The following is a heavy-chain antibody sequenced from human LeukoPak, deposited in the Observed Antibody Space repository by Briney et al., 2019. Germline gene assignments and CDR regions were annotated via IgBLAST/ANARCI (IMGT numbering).Heavy chain of an antibody. D-gene: IGHD6-13*01. Sequence: GGSLRLSCAASGFTFSSYAMHWVRQAPGKGLEWVAVISYDGSNKYYADSVKGRFTISRDNSKNTLYLQMNSLRAEDTAVYYCAKVMSHSSSWYLSSYFDYWGQGTLVTVSS. CDR3: AKVMSHSSSWYLSSYFDY. CDR1: GFTFSSYA. J-gene: IGHJ4*02. V-gene: IGHV3-30*04. CDR2: ISYDGSNK.